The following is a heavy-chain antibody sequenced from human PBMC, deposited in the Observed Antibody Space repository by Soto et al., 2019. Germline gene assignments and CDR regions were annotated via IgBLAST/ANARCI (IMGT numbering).Heavy chain of an antibody. CDR1: GFTFSSYW. CDR2: IKQDGSEK. D-gene: IGHD3-3*01. CDR3: AKGRYYGTKPLPRLTHLDY. V-gene: IGHV3-7*03. J-gene: IGHJ4*02. Sequence: PGGSLRLSCAASGFTFSSYWMSWVRQAPGKGLEWVANIKQDGSEKYYVDSVKGRFTISRDNAKNSLYLQMNSLRAEDTALYYCAKGRYYGTKPLPRLTHLDYWGQGTLVTVSS.